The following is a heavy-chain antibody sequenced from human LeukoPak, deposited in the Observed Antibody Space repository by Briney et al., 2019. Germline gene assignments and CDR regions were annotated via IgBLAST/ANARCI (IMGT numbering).Heavy chain of an antibody. J-gene: IGHJ4*02. CDR2: ISWNSGSI. D-gene: IGHD3-10*01. Sequence: GGSLRLSFAASGFTFDDYAMHWVRQAPGKGLEWVSGISWNSGSIGYADSVKGRFTISRDNAKNSLYLQMNSLRAEDTALYYWAKDIAMVRGFFDYWGQGTLVTVSS. CDR1: GFTFDDYA. V-gene: IGHV3-9*01. CDR3: AKDIAMVRGFFDY.